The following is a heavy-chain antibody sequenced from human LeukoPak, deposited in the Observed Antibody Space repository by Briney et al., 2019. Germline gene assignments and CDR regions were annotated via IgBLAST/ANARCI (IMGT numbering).Heavy chain of an antibody. CDR1: GFTFSSYT. CDR3: ARDRYSLDY. D-gene: IGHD5-18*01. V-gene: IGHV3-30*04. Sequence: PGRSLRLSCAASGFTFSSYTMHWVRQAPGKGLEWVAVISYDGSNKYYADSVKGRLTISRDNSKNTLYLQMNSLRAEDTAVYYCARDRYSLDYWGQGTLVTVSS. J-gene: IGHJ4*02. CDR2: ISYDGSNK.